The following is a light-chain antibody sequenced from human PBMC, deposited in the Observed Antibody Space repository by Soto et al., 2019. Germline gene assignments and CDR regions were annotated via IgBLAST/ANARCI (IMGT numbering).Light chain of an antibody. V-gene: IGKV1-27*01. Sequence: DIPMTQSPSSLSASVGDRVTITCRASQGSSPYLAWYQQKPGKVPKLLIYAASTLQSGVPSRFSGSGSGTDFTLTISSLPPEDVATYYCQKYNSAPPFTFGPGTKVDIK. CDR1: QGSSPY. CDR3: QKYNSAPPFT. J-gene: IGKJ3*01. CDR2: AAS.